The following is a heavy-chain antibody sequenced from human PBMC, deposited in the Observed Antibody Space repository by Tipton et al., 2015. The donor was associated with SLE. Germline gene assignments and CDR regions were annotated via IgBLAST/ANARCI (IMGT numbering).Heavy chain of an antibody. CDR2: FSDIGRT. CDR1: GASFSGYY. D-gene: IGHD2-15*01. J-gene: IGHJ3*02. V-gene: IGHV4-59*08. CDR3: ARAEGSWDAFDI. Sequence: TLSLTCTVSGASFSGYYWSWIRQPPGKGLEWIGYFSDIGRTNYKSSLKSRVTISVDTSKNHFSLKVTSVTAADTAVYYCARAEGSWDAFDIWGQGTMVTVSS.